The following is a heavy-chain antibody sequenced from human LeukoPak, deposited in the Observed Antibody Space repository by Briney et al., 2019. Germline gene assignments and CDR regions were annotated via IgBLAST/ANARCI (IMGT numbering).Heavy chain of an antibody. CDR3: AKWGDYDILTGYYDSDY. CDR2: IVGSGGST. CDR1: GFTFSNYA. V-gene: IGHV3-23*01. J-gene: IGHJ4*02. D-gene: IGHD3-9*01. Sequence: GGSLRLSCAASGFTFSNYAMSWVRQAPGKGLEWVSAIVGSGGSTYCADSVKGRFTISRDNPKNTLYLQMNSLRAEDTAVYYCAKWGDYDILTGYYDSDYWGQGTLVTVSS.